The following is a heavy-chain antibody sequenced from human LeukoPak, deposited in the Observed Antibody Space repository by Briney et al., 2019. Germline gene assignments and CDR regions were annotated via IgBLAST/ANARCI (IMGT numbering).Heavy chain of an antibody. J-gene: IGHJ4*02. Sequence: GGSLRLSCAASGFTFSSYAMSWVRQAPGKGLEWVSAISGSGGSTYYADSVKGRFTISRDNSKNTLYLQMNSLRAEDTAVYYCVKVESRGYSYGTYDYWGQGTLVTVSS. V-gene: IGHV3-23*01. CDR3: VKVESRGYSYGTYDY. CDR2: ISGSGGST. D-gene: IGHD5-18*01. CDR1: GFTFSSYA.